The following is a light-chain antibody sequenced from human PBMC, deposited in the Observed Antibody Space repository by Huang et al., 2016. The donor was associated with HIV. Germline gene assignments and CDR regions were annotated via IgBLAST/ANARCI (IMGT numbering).Light chain of an antibody. Sequence: DIVLTQSPATLSLSPGERATLSCRASQSVSSYLAWYQQKPGQAPRLLIYDGSYRATGIPARCSGSGSGTDFTLTISSLEPEDFAVYYCQHRSNWWTFGQGTKVEIK. CDR1: QSVSSY. V-gene: IGKV3-11*01. CDR2: DGS. J-gene: IGKJ1*01. CDR3: QHRSNWWT.